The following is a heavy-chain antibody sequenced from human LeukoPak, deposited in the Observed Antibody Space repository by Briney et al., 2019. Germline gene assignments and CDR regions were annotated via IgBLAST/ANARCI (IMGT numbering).Heavy chain of an antibody. Sequence: PGGSLRLSCAASGFTFIDYDMHWVRQVIGKGLEWVSAIGIRGDTHYSGSVKGRFTISRENAESSLYLQMNSLRAEHTAVYYCARGGIQVSGIDEFDYRGQGTLVTVSS. D-gene: IGHD6-19*01. CDR3: ARGGIQVSGIDEFDY. CDR1: GFTFIDYD. V-gene: IGHV3-13*01. CDR2: IGIRGDT. J-gene: IGHJ4*02.